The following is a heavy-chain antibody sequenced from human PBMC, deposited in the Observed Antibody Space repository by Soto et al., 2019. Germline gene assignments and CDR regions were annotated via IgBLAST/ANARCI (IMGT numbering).Heavy chain of an antibody. Sequence: QVQLVQSGAEVKKPGSSVKVSCKASGGTFSSYAISWVRQAPGQGLEWMGGIIPIFGTANYAQKFQGRVTITADESTSTAYMELSSLRSEESAVYYCARVLNQTYYDFGIGYTPYEVGMDVWGQGTTVTVSS. J-gene: IGHJ6*02. CDR2: IIPIFGTA. D-gene: IGHD3-3*01. V-gene: IGHV1-69*01. CDR1: GGTFSSYA. CDR3: ARVLNQTYYDFGIGYTPYEVGMDV.